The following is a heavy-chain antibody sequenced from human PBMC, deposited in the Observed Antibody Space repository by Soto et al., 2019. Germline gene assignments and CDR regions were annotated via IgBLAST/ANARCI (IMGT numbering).Heavy chain of an antibody. V-gene: IGHV4-34*01. CDR2: INHSGST. D-gene: IGHD3-22*01. Sequence: PSETLSLTCAVYGGSFSGYYWSWIRQPPGKGLEWIGEINHSGSTNYNPSLKSRVTISVDTSKNQFSLKLSSVTAADTAVYYCARGRPGYYDRRGYYFDYWGQGTLVTVSS. CDR1: GGSFSGYY. J-gene: IGHJ4*02. CDR3: ARGRPGYYDRRGYYFDY.